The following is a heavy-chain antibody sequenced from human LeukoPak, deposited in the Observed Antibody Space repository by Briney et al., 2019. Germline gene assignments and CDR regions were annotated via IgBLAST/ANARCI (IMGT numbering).Heavy chain of an antibody. CDR2: INHSGST. J-gene: IGHJ5*02. CDR1: GGSFSGYY. CDR3: ARGGYSYAYGSIPYNWFDP. V-gene: IGHV4-34*01. D-gene: IGHD5-18*01. Sequence: SSETLSLTCAVYGGSFSGYYWSWIRQPPGKGLEWIGEINHSGSTNYNPSLKSRVTVSVDTSKDQFSLKLTSVTAADTAVYYCARGGYSYAYGSIPYNWFDPWGQGTLVTVSS.